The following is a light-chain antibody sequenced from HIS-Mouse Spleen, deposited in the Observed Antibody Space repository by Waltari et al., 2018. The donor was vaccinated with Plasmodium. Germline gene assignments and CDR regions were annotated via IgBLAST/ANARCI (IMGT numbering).Light chain of an antibody. Sequence: EIVMTQSPATLSVSPVERATLSCRASQSVSSNLAWYQQKPGQAPRLLIYGASTRATGIPARFSGSGSGTEFTLTISSLQAEDFAVYYCKQYNNWPPWTFGQGTKVEIK. CDR1: QSVSSN. J-gene: IGKJ1*01. CDR3: KQYNNWPPWT. CDR2: GAS. V-gene: IGKV3-15*01.